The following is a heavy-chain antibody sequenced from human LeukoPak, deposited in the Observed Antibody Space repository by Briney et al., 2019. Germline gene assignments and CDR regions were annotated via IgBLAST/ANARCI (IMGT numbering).Heavy chain of an antibody. D-gene: IGHD1-7*01. CDR2: INPNSGVT. V-gene: IGHV1-2*02. CDR3: ARAVSGTLGGAFDI. Sequence: ASLKVSCKASGYTFIDYFIHWMRQTPGQGLEWLGWINPNSGVTRYAQKFQDRVTMTRDTAAYMELSSLTSDDTAVYYRARAVSGTLGGAFDIWGQGTAVTVSS. CDR1: GYTFIDYF. J-gene: IGHJ3*02.